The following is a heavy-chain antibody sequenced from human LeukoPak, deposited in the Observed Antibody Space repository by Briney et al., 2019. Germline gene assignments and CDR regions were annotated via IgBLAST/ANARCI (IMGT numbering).Heavy chain of an antibody. CDR3: ASFYGSARFDY. J-gene: IGHJ4*02. D-gene: IGHD3-10*01. Sequence: SETLSLTCTVSGGSISPYYWSWIRQPPVKGLGWIGYIYYSGSTNYNPSLKSRVNISVDTSKNQFSLKLSSVTAADTAVYYCASFYGSARFDYWGQGTLVTVSS. V-gene: IGHV4-59*01. CDR2: IYYSGST. CDR1: GGSISPYY.